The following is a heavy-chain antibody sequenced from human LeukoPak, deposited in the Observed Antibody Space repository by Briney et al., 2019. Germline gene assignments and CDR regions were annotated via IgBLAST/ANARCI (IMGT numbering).Heavy chain of an antibody. CDR3: AKCYYVSSGYYFGAFDI. CDR2: ISGRGGST. J-gene: IGHJ3*02. V-gene: IGHV3-23*01. Sequence: PGGSLRLSCAAYGFTFSSHAMSWVRQARGKGLEWVSAISGRGGSTYYADCVKGRFTISRDNSKNTLYLQMNSLIAEDTAVYYCAKCYYVSSGYYFGAFDIWGQGTMVTVSS. D-gene: IGHD3-22*01. CDR1: GFTFSSHA.